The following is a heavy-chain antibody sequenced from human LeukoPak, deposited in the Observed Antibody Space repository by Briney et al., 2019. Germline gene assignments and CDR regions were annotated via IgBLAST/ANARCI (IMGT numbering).Heavy chain of an antibody. CDR2: IHYFGTT. V-gene: IGHV4-39*02. CDR1: GGSISSGNFY. J-gene: IGHJ4*02. Sequence: SETLSLTCTVSGGSISSGNFYWGWLRQPPGKGLEWIASIHYFGTTYYNPSLKSRVTISVDTSMNHFSLKLSSVTAADTAVYYCARGPTYQPIDYWGQGTLVTVSS. D-gene: IGHD2-2*01. CDR3: ARGPTYQPIDY.